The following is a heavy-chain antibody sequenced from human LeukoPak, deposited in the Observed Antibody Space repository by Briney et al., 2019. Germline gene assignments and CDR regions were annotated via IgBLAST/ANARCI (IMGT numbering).Heavy chain of an antibody. CDR1: GFTFTSYA. CDR2: VSGGGLNT. V-gene: IGHV3-23*01. Sequence: PGGSLRLSCAASGFTFTSYAMSWVRQAPGKGLEWVSGVSGGGLNTDYADSVKGRFTISRDNSKNTLYLQMNSLRAEDTAVYYCARGLYSSGYYYDAFDIWGQGTMVTVSS. D-gene: IGHD3-22*01. CDR3: ARGLYSSGYYYDAFDI. J-gene: IGHJ3*02.